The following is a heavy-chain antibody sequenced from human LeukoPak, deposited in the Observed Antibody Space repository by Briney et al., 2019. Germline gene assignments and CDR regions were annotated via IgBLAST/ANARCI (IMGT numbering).Heavy chain of an antibody. V-gene: IGHV4-38-2*01. J-gene: IGHJ6*03. Sequence: PSETLSLTCAVSGYSISSGFYWGWIRQPPGKGLEWIGSIFHGGSTYYNPSLKSRVTISVDTSKNQFSLKLSSVTAADTAVYYCARGPPYPDYYYYYYMDVWGKGTTVTVSS. CDR3: ARGPPYPDYYYYYYMDV. CDR1: GYSISSGFY. CDR2: IFHGGST. D-gene: IGHD2-2*01.